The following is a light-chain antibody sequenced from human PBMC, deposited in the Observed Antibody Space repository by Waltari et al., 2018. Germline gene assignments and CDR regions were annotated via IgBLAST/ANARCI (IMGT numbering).Light chain of an antibody. Sequence: IALTQYPANLSLSPGERATLSCGASQNIGGSFLAWYQQKPDLGPRPLIYDTDIRSAGVPDRFSGCGYGTDFTLTISRLDPEDFALYFCQQYANSPLTLGGGTKVEF. V-gene: IGKV3D-20*01. J-gene: IGKJ4*01. CDR1: QNIGGSF. CDR2: DTD. CDR3: QQYANSPLT.